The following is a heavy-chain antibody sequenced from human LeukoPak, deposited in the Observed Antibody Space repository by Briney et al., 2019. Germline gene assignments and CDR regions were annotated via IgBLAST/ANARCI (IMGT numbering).Heavy chain of an antibody. Sequence: SVKVSCKASGGTFSSYAISWVRQAPGQGLEWMGGIIPIFGTANYAQKFQGRVTITADESTSTAYMELSSLRSEDTAVYYCARERAATSGMDVWGQGTTVTVSS. J-gene: IGHJ6*02. CDR1: GGTFSSYA. D-gene: IGHD5-12*01. CDR2: IIPIFGTA. V-gene: IGHV1-69*13. CDR3: ARERAATSGMDV.